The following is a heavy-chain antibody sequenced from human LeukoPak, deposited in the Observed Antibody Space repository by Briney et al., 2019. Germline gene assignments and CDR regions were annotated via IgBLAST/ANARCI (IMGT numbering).Heavy chain of an antibody. J-gene: IGHJ6*04. D-gene: IGHD3-10*02. V-gene: IGHV3-48*03. CDR2: ISPSGSDM. CDR1: GFTFSSFE. CDR3: AELGITMIGGV. Sequence: GGSLRLSCAASGFTFSSFEMNWVRQAPGKGLEWVSYISPSGSDMSYRDSVKGRFSISRDNAMNSLYLQMNSLRAEDTAVYYCAELGITMIGGVWGKGTTVTISS.